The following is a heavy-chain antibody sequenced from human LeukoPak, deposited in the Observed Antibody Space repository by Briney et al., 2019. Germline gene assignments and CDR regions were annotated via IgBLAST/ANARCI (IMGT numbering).Heavy chain of an antibody. D-gene: IGHD6-19*01. J-gene: IGHJ4*02. CDR2: MSYDGNNK. CDR3: AKDLGSSGWYIDY. Sequence: GRSLRLSCAASGFTFGTHAIHWVRQAPGKGLEWVAVMSYDGNNKYYADSVKGRFTISRDNSKNTLYLQMNSLRAEDTAVYYCAKDLGSSGWYIDYWGQGTLVTVSS. CDR1: GFTFGTHA. V-gene: IGHV3-30-3*01.